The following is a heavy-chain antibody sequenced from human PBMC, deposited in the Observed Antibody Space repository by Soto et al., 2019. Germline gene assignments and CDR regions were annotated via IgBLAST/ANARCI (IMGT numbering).Heavy chain of an antibody. Sequence: GGSLRLSCAASGFAFNDFAMNWVRQAPGKGPEWLSTISGSGDKTFHSDSVKGRFNISRDNSNNKMFLQMNSLRAEDTAIYYCAKGASHAPFEKWGRGTLVTVSS. CDR3: AKGASHAPFEK. J-gene: IGHJ4*02. V-gene: IGHV3-23*01. CDR1: GFAFNDFA. CDR2: ISGSGDKT.